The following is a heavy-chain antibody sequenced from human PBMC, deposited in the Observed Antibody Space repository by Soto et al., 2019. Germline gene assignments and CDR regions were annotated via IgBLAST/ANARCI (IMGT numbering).Heavy chain of an antibody. Sequence: QVQLVESGGGVVQPGRSLRLSCAASGFTFSSYGMHWVRQAPGKGLEWVAVISYDGSNKYYADSVKGRFTISRDNSKNTLYLQMNSLRAEDTAVYYCAKHRNGYYYYYGMDVWGQGTTVTVPS. V-gene: IGHV3-30*18. D-gene: IGHD2-8*01. CDR3: AKHRNGYYYYYGMDV. CDR2: ISYDGSNK. J-gene: IGHJ6*02. CDR1: GFTFSSYG.